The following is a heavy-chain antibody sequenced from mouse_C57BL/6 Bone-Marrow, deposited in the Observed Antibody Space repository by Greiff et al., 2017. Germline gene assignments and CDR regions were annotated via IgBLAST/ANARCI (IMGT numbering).Heavy chain of an antibody. J-gene: IGHJ2*01. CDR1: GFTFSSYA. CDR2: ISDGGSYT. Sequence: EVKVVESGGGLVKPGGSLKLSCAASGFTFSSYAMSWVRQTPEKRLEWVATISDGGSYTYYPDNVKGRFTISRDNAKNNLYLQMGHLKSEDTAMYYCARDPIPHDGYDDYWGQGTTLTVSS. CDR3: ARDPIPHDGYDDY. V-gene: IGHV5-4*01. D-gene: IGHD2-2*01.